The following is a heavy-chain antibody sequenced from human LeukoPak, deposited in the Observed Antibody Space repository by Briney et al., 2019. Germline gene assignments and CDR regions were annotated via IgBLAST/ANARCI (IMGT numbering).Heavy chain of an antibody. CDR1: GFTFSSFE. CDR3: ARRRGVTFGDFDY. CDR2: ISISGSTI. J-gene: IGHJ4*02. D-gene: IGHD3-10*01. Sequence: GGSLRLSCAASGFTFSSFEMNWVRQAPGKGLEWVSYISISGSTIYYADSVKGRFTISRDNAKNSLYLQMNSLRAEDTAVYYCARRRGVTFGDFDYWGQGTLVTVSS. V-gene: IGHV3-48*03.